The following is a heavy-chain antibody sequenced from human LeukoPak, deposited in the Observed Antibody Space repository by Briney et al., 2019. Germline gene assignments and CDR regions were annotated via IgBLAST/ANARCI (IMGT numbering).Heavy chain of an antibody. CDR2: IYNSGST. Sequence: SETLSLTCSVSGGSISSHYWSWIRQPPGKGLEWIGYIYNSGSTKYNPSLKSRVTISVDTSKNQFSLKLSSVTAADTAVYFCAGTSASTFDYWGQGTLVTVSS. J-gene: IGHJ4*02. V-gene: IGHV4-59*08. CDR1: GGSISSHY. D-gene: IGHD2-21*01. CDR3: AGTSASTFDY.